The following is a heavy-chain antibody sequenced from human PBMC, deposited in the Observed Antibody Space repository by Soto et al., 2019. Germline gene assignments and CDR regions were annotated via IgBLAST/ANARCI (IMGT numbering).Heavy chain of an antibody. V-gene: IGHV3-33*01. CDR1: GFTFSSYA. CDR3: ARDNWNYVSAFDI. J-gene: IGHJ3*02. Sequence: QVQLVESGGGVVQPGRSLRLSCAASGFTFSSYAMHWVRQAPGKGLEWVAVRWNDGTNKYYADSVKGRFTISRDNSKTTLYLQMNSLRAEDTAVYYCARDNWNYVSAFDIWGQGTMVTVSS. D-gene: IGHD1-7*01. CDR2: RWNDGTNK.